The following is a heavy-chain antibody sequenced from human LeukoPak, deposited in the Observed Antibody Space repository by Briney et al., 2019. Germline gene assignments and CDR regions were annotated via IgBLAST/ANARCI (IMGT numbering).Heavy chain of an antibody. CDR2: IKEDGSGK. V-gene: IGHV3-7*01. Sequence: GGSLRLSCAASGFTFNSYWMSWVRQAPGKGLEWVANIKEDGSGKYYVDSLKGRFTISRDNAKNSLYLQMNSLRAEDTAVYYCARVGYSSSWSPSDYWGQGTLVTVSS. CDR3: ARVGYSSSWSPSDY. CDR1: GFTFNSYW. J-gene: IGHJ4*02. D-gene: IGHD6-13*01.